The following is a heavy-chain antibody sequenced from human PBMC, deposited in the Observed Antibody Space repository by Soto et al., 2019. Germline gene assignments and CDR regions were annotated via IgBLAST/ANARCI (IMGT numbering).Heavy chain of an antibody. D-gene: IGHD3-10*01. Sequence: QVQLVQSGAEVKKPGASVKVSCKASGYTFTSYGISWVRQAPGQGIEWMGWISAYNGNTNNAQKLQGRVTMTTDTSTSTAYMELRSLRSDDTAVYYCARHVVLLWFESHYGMDVWGQGTTVTGSS. CDR2: ISAYNGNT. CDR1: GYTFTSYG. J-gene: IGHJ6*02. CDR3: ARHVVLLWFESHYGMDV. V-gene: IGHV1-18*01.